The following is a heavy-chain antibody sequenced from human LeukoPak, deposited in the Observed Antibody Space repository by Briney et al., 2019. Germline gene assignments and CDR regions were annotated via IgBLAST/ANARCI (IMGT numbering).Heavy chain of an antibody. J-gene: IGHJ4*02. Sequence: GRSLRLSCAASGFTFSSYAIHWVRQAPGKGLEWVAVISYDGSNKYYADSVKGRFTISRDNSKNTLYLQMNSLRAEDTAVYYCARDKFGAAGNLFDYWGQGTLVTVSS. V-gene: IGHV3-30*04. CDR2: ISYDGSNK. CDR1: GFTFSSYA. D-gene: IGHD6-13*01. CDR3: ARDKFGAAGNLFDY.